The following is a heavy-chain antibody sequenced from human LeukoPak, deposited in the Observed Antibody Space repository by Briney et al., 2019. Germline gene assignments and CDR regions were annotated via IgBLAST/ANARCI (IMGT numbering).Heavy chain of an antibody. CDR2: MYTGETA. J-gene: IGHJ4*02. CDR3: AKDEATSGGGLAS. D-gene: IGHD3-16*01. CDR1: GFTVSGTH. V-gene: IGHV3-53*01. Sequence: PGGSLRLSCAASGFTVSGTHMSWVPQAPGKGVEWVSAMYTGETAYYADSVKGRFTISRDNSRNPLLLHMNSLRADDTAVHYCAKDEATSGGGLASWGQGTLVTVSS.